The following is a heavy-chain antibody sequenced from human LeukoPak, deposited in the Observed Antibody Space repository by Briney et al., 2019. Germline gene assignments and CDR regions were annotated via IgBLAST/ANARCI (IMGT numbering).Heavy chain of an antibody. J-gene: IGHJ4*02. CDR2: MNPNSGNT. D-gene: IGHD3-9*01. CDR1: GYTFTSYD. CDR3: ARLYYDILTGGRHFDY. Sequence: GASVKVSCKASGYTFTSYDINWVRQATGQGLEWMGWMNPNSGNTGYAQKFQGRVTMTRDTSISTAYMELSSLRSEDTAVYYCARLYYDILTGGRHFDYWGQGTLVTVSS. V-gene: IGHV1-8*01.